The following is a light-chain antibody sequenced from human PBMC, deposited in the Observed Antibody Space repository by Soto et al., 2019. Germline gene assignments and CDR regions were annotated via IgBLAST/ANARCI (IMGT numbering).Light chain of an antibody. J-gene: IGLJ3*02. Sequence: QLVLTQSSSASASLGSSVKLTCTLSSGHSSYIIAWHQQQPGKAPRYLMKLEGSGSYNKGSGVPDHFSGSSSGADRYLTISNLQFEDEAAYYCETWDSDTQPVFGGGTKLTV. CDR3: ETWDSDTQPV. CDR1: SGHSSYI. CDR2: LEGSGSY. V-gene: IGLV4-60*02.